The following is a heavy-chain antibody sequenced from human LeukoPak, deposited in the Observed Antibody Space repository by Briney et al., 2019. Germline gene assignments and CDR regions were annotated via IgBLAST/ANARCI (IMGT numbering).Heavy chain of an antibody. J-gene: IGHJ6*02. CDR1: GFTFSSYA. Sequence: GGSLRLSCAASGFTFSSYAMSWVRQAPGKGLEWVSSVSKSDGTTYYADSVKGRLTISRDNSKNTLHLQMNGLRAEDTAVYYCARGSYGMDVWGQGTTVTVSS. CDR3: ARGSYGMDV. V-gene: IGHV3-23*01. CDR2: VSKSDGTT.